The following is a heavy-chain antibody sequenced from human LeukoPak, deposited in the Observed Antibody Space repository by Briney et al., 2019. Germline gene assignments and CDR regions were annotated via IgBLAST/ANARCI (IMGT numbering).Heavy chain of an antibody. V-gene: IGHV1-69*04. J-gene: IGHJ4*02. D-gene: IGHD1-1*01. CDR2: IIPILGIA. Sequence: ASVKVSCKASGYTFSSYAISWVRQAPGQGLEWMGRIIPILGIANYAQKFQGRVTITADKSTSTACMELSSLRSEDTAVYYCARDPPTGDIIDYWGQGTLVTVSS. CDR3: ARDPPTGDIIDY. CDR1: GYTFSSYA.